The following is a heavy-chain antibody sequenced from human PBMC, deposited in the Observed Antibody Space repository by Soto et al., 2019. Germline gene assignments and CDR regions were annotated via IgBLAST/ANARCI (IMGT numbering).Heavy chain of an antibody. CDR2: INLETDAT. Sequence: QVQLVQSGAEVKNPGASMRVSCRASGFSFSSFEIHWVRQAPGQGLEWVGRINLETDATVFAQRFQGRAAMTRNTYICLVNMEGSGLKVGDTAIYYCARGRGGGAGGMLDSWGQGTPVTGSS. CDR3: ARGRGGGAGGMLDS. V-gene: IGHV1-8*01. CDR1: GFSFSSFE. D-gene: IGHD2-8*02. J-gene: IGHJ4*02.